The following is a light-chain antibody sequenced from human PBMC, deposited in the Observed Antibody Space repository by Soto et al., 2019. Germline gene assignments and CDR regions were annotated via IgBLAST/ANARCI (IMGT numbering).Light chain of an antibody. J-gene: IGKJ1*01. CDR1: QGIRND. Sequence: AIQMTQSPSSLSASVGDRVSITCRASQGIRNDLGWYQQTPGKAPKLLIYAASTLQTGVPSRFSGSGSGTDFTLTSSSLQPDDFATYYCLQHYKYPQTFGQGTKVEIK. CDR2: AAS. CDR3: LQHYKYPQT. V-gene: IGKV1-6*01.